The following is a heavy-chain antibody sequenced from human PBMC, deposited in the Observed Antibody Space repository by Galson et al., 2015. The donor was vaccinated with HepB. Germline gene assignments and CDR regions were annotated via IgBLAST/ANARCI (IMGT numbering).Heavy chain of an antibody. V-gene: IGHV6-1*01. D-gene: IGHD3-10*01. J-gene: IGHJ6*02. CDR2: TYYRSKWYS. CDR3: TRVAHLGRGMNV. CDR1: GDSVSSNTVG. Sequence: AISGDSVSSNTVGWNWIRQPPSRGLEWLGRTYYRSKWYSDYAVSVKSRITINADSSRNQFFLQFNSVIPEDTAVYYCTRVAHLGRGMNVWGQGTTVNVSS.